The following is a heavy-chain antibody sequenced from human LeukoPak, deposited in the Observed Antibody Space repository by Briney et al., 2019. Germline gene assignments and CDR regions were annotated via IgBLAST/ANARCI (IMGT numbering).Heavy chain of an antibody. Sequence: GESLKISCQGSGYSFTNYWIGWVRQMPGKGLEWMGIIYPRDSDTRYSPSFQGQVTISADKSISTAYLQWSSLKASDSAIYYCARAGVSYWDYHMDVWGKGTTVTVSS. J-gene: IGHJ6*03. V-gene: IGHV5-51*01. D-gene: IGHD1-26*01. CDR2: IYPRDSDT. CDR3: ARAGVSYWDYHMDV. CDR1: GYSFTNYW.